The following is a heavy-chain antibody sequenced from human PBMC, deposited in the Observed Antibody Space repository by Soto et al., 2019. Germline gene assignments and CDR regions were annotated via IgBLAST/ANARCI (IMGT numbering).Heavy chain of an antibody. CDR1: GGTFSSYA. V-gene: IGHV1-69*01. J-gene: IGHJ5*01. CDR2: IIPMYGPA. D-gene: IGHD3-10*01. CDR3: ARVTSMVRGVIDNWFDT. Sequence: QVPLVQSGAEVKKPGSSVTVSCKASGGTFSSYAIHWVRQAPGQGLEWMGGIIPMYGPAKYAQSFQGRVTITADESTTTVYMELTSLTSQDTAVYYCARVTSMVRGVIDNWFDTWGHGTLVTVSS.